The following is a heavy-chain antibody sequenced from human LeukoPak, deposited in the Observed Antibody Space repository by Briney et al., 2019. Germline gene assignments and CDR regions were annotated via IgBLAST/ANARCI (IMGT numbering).Heavy chain of an antibody. CDR1: GYTFTSYV. CDR2: ISAYNGNT. D-gene: IGHD1-26*01. V-gene: IGHV1-18*01. CDR3: AREESIGSYQFLHDY. J-gene: IGHJ4*02. Sequence: ASVKVSCKASGYTFTSYVISWVRQAPGRGLEWMGWISAYNGNTNYAQNLQGRVTMTTDTSTSTAYMELRSLTSDDTAVYYCAREESIGSYQFLHDYWGQGTLVTVSS.